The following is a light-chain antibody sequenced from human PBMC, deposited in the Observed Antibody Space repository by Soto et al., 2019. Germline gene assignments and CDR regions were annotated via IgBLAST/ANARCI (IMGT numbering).Light chain of an antibody. Sequence: DIVLTQSADSLAVSLGERATINCKSSQSVLYSSNNQNYLAWYQQKPGQPPKLLIYWASTRESGVPDRFSGSGSGTDFTLTISRLQAEAVAVYYCQQYYSTPRTFGQGTKLEIK. CDR3: QQYYSTPRT. CDR1: QSVLYSSNNQNY. CDR2: WAS. V-gene: IGKV4-1*01. J-gene: IGKJ2*01.